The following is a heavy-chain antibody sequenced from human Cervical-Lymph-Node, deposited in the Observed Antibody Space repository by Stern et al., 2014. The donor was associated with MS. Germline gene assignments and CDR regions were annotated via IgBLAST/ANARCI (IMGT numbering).Heavy chain of an antibody. D-gene: IGHD1-26*01. Sequence: EVQLEESGAEVKEPGESLKISCKGSGYSFTNYWIRWVRQMPGKGLEWMGIIYPGDSDTRYSPSFQGHVTISADKSIRTAYLQWSSLKASDTAMYYCARHTSLVGAVDYWGQGTLVTVSS. CDR1: GYSFTNYW. CDR3: ARHTSLVGAVDY. CDR2: IYPGDSDT. J-gene: IGHJ4*02. V-gene: IGHV5-51*01.